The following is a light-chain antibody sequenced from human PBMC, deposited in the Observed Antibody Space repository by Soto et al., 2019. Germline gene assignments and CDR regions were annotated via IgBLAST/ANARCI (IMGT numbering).Light chain of an antibody. CDR1: RDISSY. J-gene: IGKJ4*01. V-gene: IGKV1-9*01. CDR3: QQVKSSPPT. Sequence: DIQLTQSPSFLSASVGDRVTIACRASRDISSYLTWYQQKPGKAPKLLIYAASTLQSGVPSRFSGSGSGTEFTLTIRSLPPADFATYYCQQVKSSPPTFGGGTKVEIK. CDR2: AAS.